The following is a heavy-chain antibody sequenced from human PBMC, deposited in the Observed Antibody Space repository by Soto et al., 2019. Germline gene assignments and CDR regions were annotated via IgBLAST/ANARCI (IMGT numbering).Heavy chain of an antibody. CDR1: GFTFSSYN. J-gene: IGHJ4*02. CDR3: ARLYSGWYFDY. CDR2: VSSSSSTI. D-gene: IGHD6-19*01. Sequence: GSLRLSCAASGFTFSSYNMNWVRQAPGKGLEWVSYVSSSSSTIYYADSVKGRFTISRDNAKNSLYLHMNSLRAEDTAVYYCARLYSGWYFDYWGQGTLVTVSS. V-gene: IGHV3-48*01.